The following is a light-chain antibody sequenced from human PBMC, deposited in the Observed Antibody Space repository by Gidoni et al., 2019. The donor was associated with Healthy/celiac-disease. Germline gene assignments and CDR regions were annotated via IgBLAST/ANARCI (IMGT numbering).Light chain of an antibody. CDR3: QQSYSTPRT. V-gene: IGKV1-39*01. CDR1: QSISSY. Sequence: DIQMTQSPSSLSAPVGDRVTNTCRASQSISSYVNWYQQKPGKAPKLLIYAASSLQSGVPSRFSGSGSGTDFTLTISSLQPEDFATYYCQQSYSTPRTFGQGTKLEIK. CDR2: AAS. J-gene: IGKJ2*01.